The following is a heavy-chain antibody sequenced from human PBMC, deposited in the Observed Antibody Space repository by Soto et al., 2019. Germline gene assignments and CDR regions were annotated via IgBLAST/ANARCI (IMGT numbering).Heavy chain of an antibody. Sequence: SETLSLTCAVYGGSFSGYYWSWIRQPPGKGLEWIGEINHSGSTNYNPSLKSRVTISVDTSKNQFSLKLSSVTAADTAVYYCARARTWGSKPYYYYGMDVWGQGTTVTVSS. CDR3: ARARTWGSKPYYYYGMDV. D-gene: IGHD3-16*01. CDR2: INHSGST. J-gene: IGHJ6*02. V-gene: IGHV4-34*01. CDR1: GGSFSGYY.